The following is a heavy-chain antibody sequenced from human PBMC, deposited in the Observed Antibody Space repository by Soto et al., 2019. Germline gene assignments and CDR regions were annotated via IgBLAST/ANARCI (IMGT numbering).Heavy chain of an antibody. CDR1: GYTFTSYG. D-gene: IGHD3-22*01. CDR2: ISAYNGNT. V-gene: IGHV1-18*04. J-gene: IGHJ3*02. CDR3: ARPLSYYYDSSGTGGNDAFDI. Sequence: ASVKVSCKASGYTFTSYGISWVRQAPGQGLGWMGWISAYNGNTNYAQKLQGRVTMTTDTSTSTAYMELRSLRSDDTAVYYCARPLSYYYDSSGTGGNDAFDIWGQGTMVTVSS.